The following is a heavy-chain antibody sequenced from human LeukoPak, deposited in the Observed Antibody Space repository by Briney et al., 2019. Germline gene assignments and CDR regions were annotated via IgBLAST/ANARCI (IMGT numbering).Heavy chain of an antibody. CDR2: ISYDGSNK. V-gene: IGHV3-30*04. D-gene: IGHD3-9*01. Sequence: GGSLRLSCAASGFTFSSYAMHWVRQAPGKGLEWVAVISYDGSNKYYADSVKGRFTISRDNSKNTLYLQMNSLRAEDTAVYYCAKDPRPNYDILTGYPDYWGQGTLVTVSS. CDR3: AKDPRPNYDILTGYPDY. J-gene: IGHJ4*02. CDR1: GFTFSSYA.